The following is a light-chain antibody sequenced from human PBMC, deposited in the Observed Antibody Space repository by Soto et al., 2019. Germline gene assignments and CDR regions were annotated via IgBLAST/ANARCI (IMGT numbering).Light chain of an antibody. J-gene: IGKJ3*01. Sequence: DIQMTQSPSSLSESVGDRVTITCQPSDDISNYLNWYKQKPGKSPKVLIYDASHLESGVPSRFSGGGSGTEFTFTISSLQAEDIATYYCQQYANLPLTFGPGTKVDIK. CDR3: QQYANLPLT. CDR2: DAS. V-gene: IGKV1-33*01. CDR1: DDISNY.